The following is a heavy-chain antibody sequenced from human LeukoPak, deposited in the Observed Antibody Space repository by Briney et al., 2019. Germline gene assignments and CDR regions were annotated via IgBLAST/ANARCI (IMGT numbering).Heavy chain of an antibody. CDR2: ISSSSSTI. J-gene: IGHJ4*02. CDR3: ARDQGGSHSY. CDR1: GFTFSSYS. V-gene: IGHV3-48*02. D-gene: IGHD1-26*01. Sequence: GGCLRLSCAASGFTFSSYSMNWVRQAPGKGLEWVSYISSSSSTIYYADSVKGRFTISRDNAKNSLYLQMSSLRDEDTAVYYCARDQGGSHSYWGQGTLVTVS.